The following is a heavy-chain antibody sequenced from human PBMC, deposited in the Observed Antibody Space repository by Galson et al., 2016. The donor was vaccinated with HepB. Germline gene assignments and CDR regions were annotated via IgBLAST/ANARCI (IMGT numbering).Heavy chain of an antibody. J-gene: IGHJ4*02. V-gene: IGHV3-30*18. Sequence: SLRLSCAASGFTFSRYGMYWVRQAPGKGLEWLALISYGGRNKYYADSMKGRFTISRDNSKNTLYLQMNSLSAEDTAVYYCAKDRDCTNGVCYNDFWGQGTLVTVSS. CDR2: ISYGGRNK. CDR1: GFTFSRYG. D-gene: IGHD2-8*01. CDR3: AKDRDCTNGVCYNDF.